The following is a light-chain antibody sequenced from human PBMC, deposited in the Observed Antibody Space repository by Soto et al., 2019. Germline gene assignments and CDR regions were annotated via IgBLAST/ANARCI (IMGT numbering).Light chain of an antibody. Sequence: DIQMTQSTPSLSASVGDTVTITCRASQSISRYLNWYQVRPGKAPTLLIYASFSLDGGISSRFSGSGAGTDFTLTIRNLQPEDSATYFCQQTYSAPRTFGAGTKVEI. J-gene: IGKJ4*01. CDR2: ASF. CDR1: QSISRY. V-gene: IGKV1-39*01. CDR3: QQTYSAPRT.